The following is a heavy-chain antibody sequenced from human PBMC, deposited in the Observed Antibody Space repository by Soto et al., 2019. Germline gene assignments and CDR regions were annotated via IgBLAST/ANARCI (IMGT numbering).Heavy chain of an antibody. CDR2: IYYSGST. CDR1: GGSISSGDYY. Sequence: PSETLSLTCTVSGGSISSGDYYWSWIRQPPGKGLEWIGYIYYSGSTYYNPSLKSRVTISVDTSKNQFSLKLSSVTAADTAVYYCASVLQTYYYERSGYYFDYWGQGTLVIVSS. CDR3: ASVLQTYYYERSGYYFDY. D-gene: IGHD3-22*01. V-gene: IGHV4-30-4*01. J-gene: IGHJ4*02.